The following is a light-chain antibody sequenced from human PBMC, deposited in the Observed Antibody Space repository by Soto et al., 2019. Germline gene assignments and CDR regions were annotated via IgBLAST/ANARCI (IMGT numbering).Light chain of an antibody. J-gene: IGKJ4*01. V-gene: IGKV1-13*02. CDR3: LLFNTYPQA. CDR1: QGIGSA. CDR2: DAS. Sequence: AIQLTQSPSSLSASIGDRVTITCRARQGIGSALAWYQQAPGKPPKLLILDASTLENGVPSRFSGGGSGTDFTLTISSLQPVDFATYYCLLFNTYPQAFGGGTKVEIK.